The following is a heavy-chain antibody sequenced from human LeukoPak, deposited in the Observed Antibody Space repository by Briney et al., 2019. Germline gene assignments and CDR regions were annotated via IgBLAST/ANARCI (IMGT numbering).Heavy chain of an antibody. CDR3: ARDSTIAARPYYYYGMDV. J-gene: IGHJ6*02. D-gene: IGHD6-6*01. V-gene: IGHV3-30-3*01. Sequence: GGSLRLSCAASGFTFSTYAMHWVRQAPGKGLEWVAVISYDGSSKYYADSVKGRFTISRDNSKNTLYLQMNSLRAEDTAVYYCARDSTIAARPYYYYGMDVWGQGTTVTVSS. CDR2: ISYDGSSK. CDR1: GFTFSTYA.